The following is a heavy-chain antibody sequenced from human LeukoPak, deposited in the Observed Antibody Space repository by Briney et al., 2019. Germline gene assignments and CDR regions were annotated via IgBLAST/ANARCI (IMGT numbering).Heavy chain of an antibody. CDR1: GYTFTGYY. CDR3: AALMTTVVHTFDY. V-gene: IGHV1-2*02. J-gene: IGHJ4*02. D-gene: IGHD4-23*01. Sequence: GASVKVSCKASGYTFTGYYMHWVRQAPGQGLEWMGWNNPNSGGTNYAQKFQGRVTMTRDTSISTAYMELSRLRSDDTAVYYCAALMTTVVHTFDYWGQGTLVTVSS. CDR2: NNPNSGGT.